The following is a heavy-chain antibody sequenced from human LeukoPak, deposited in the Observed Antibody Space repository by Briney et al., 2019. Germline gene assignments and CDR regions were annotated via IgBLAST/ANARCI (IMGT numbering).Heavy chain of an antibody. Sequence: SETLSLICTVSGGSISSYYWSWIRQPPGKGLEWIGYIYYSGSTNYNPSLKSRVTISVDTSKNQFSLKLSSVTAADTAVYYCARLVQQWLVDYWGQGTLVTVSS. V-gene: IGHV4-59*08. CDR2: IYYSGST. CDR1: GGSISSYY. J-gene: IGHJ4*02. CDR3: ARLVQQWLVDY. D-gene: IGHD6-19*01.